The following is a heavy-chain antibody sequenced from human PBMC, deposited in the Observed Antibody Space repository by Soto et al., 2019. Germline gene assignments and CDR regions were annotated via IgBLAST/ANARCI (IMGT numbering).Heavy chain of an antibody. J-gene: IGHJ4*02. Sequence: ESGGGLVKPGGSLRLSCAASGFTFSNYYMAWIRQAPGKGLECLSYISSREVTIYYADSVKGRFTISRDNTKNSLYLQMSSLRDEDTGVYYCARVSASGWHVNGRDYFDSWGQGTLVTVSS. D-gene: IGHD6-19*01. CDR2: ISSREVTI. CDR1: GFTFSNYY. V-gene: IGHV3-11*01. CDR3: ARVSASGWHVNGRDYFDS.